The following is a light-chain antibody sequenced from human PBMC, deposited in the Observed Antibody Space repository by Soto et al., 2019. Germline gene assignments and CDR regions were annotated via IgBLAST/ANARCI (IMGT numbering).Light chain of an antibody. J-gene: IGKJ3*01. CDR3: QQYGSSPPT. V-gene: IGKV3-20*01. CDR2: GAS. CDR1: QSVSSSY. Sequence: EIVLTQSPGTLSLSPGERATLSXRASQSVSSSYLAWYQQKPGQAPRLLIYGASSRATGIPDRFSGSGSGTDFTLTISRLEPEDFAVYYCQQYGSSPPTFGPGTKVDIK.